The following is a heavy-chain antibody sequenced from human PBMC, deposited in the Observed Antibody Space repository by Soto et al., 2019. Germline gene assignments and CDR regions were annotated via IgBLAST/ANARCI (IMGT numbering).Heavy chain of an antibody. CDR2: IIPIFGTA. CDR1: GGTFSSYA. Sequence: QVQLVQSGAEVKKPGSSVKVSCKASGGTFSSYAISWVRQAPGQGLXWMGGIIPIFGTANYAQKFQGRVTITADKSTSTAYMELSSLRSEDTAVYYCARRLGYCSGGSCYFDYWGQGTLVTVSS. V-gene: IGHV1-69*06. D-gene: IGHD2-15*01. J-gene: IGHJ4*02. CDR3: ARRLGYCSGGSCYFDY.